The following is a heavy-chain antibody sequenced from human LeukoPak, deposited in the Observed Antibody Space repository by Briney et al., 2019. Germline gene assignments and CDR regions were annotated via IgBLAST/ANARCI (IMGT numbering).Heavy chain of an antibody. Sequence: GGSLRLSCAASGFTFSSYAMSWVRQAPGKGLEWVSAISGSGGSTYYADSVKGRFTISRDNSKNTLYLQMNSLRAVDTAVYYCAKDLYYYGSGPDYGMDVWGQGTTVTVSS. CDR1: GFTFSSYA. J-gene: IGHJ6*02. CDR2: ISGSGGST. V-gene: IGHV3-23*01. CDR3: AKDLYYYGSGPDYGMDV. D-gene: IGHD3-10*01.